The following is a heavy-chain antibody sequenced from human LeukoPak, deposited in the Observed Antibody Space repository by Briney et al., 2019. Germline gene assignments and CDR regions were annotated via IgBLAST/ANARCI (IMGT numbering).Heavy chain of an antibody. J-gene: IGHJ5*02. V-gene: IGHV5-51*01. CDR2: LFPGDART. CDR3: ACRDLTSTWSYP. Sequence: GESLKLSCQGIGYTFTSYWIGWVRQMPGKGLEWMGVLFPGDARTRYNPSFQGQVTISVDKSISTAYLQWVSLKASDTAMYYCACRDLTSTWSYPWGQGTLVTVSS. CDR1: GYTFTSYW. D-gene: IGHD2-2*01.